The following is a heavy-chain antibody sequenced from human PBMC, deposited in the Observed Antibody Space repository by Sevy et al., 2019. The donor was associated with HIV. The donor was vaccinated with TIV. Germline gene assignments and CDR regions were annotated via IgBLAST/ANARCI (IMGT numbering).Heavy chain of an antibody. CDR3: ARHGSVVGVAANPRMDYGMDV. CDR2: IYPGDSDT. Sequence: GESLKISCKGSGYSFTSYWIGWVRQMPGKGLEWMGIIYPGDSDTRDSPSFQGQVTISADKSISTAYLKWRSLKAADTNMYYCARHGSVVGVAANPRMDYGMDVWGQGTTVTVSS. V-gene: IGHV5-51*01. J-gene: IGHJ6*02. CDR1: GYSFTSYW. D-gene: IGHD2-15*01.